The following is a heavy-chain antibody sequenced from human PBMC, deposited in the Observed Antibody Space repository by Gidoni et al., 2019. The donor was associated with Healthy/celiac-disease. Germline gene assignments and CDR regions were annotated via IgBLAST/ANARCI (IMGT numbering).Heavy chain of an antibody. V-gene: IGHV3-21*01. J-gene: IGHJ4*02. CDR1: GFTFSSYS. Sequence: EVQLVESGGGLVKPGGSLRLSCAASGFTFSSYSMNWVRQAPGKGLEWVSSISSSSSYIYYADSVKGRFTISRDNAKNSLYLQMNSLRAEDTAVYYCARELLHHGRRNFDYWGQGTLVTVSS. D-gene: IGHD1-26*01. CDR2: ISSSSSYI. CDR3: ARELLHHGRRNFDY.